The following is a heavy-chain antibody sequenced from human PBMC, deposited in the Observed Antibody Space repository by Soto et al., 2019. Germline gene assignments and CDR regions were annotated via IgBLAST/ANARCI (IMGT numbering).Heavy chain of an antibody. J-gene: IGHJ6*03. Sequence: PGGSLRLSCAASGFTFTAYGMHWVRQAPGKGLEWVAVIRDGGAKKYYADSVKGRFTISRDNSRNRLYLQMNSLRVEDTAVYYCAKVGCTNGVCPRYYYYYYYMDVWGKGTPVTVSS. D-gene: IGHD2-8*01. V-gene: IGHV3-33*06. CDR2: IRDGGAKK. CDR3: AKVGCTNGVCPRYYYYYYYMDV. CDR1: GFTFTAYG.